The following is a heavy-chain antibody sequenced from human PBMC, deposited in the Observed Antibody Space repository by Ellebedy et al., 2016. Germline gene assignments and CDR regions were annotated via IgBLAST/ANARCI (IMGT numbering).Heavy chain of an antibody. CDR3: ARVPYGSGSYRVDY. CDR1: GFTFSSYS. Sequence: GESLKISXAASGFTFSSYSMNWVRQAPGKGLEWVSSISSSSSYIYYADSVKGRFTISRDNAKNSLYLQMSSLRAEDTAVYYCARVPYGSGSYRVDYWGQGTLVTVSS. CDR2: ISSSSSYI. V-gene: IGHV3-21*01. D-gene: IGHD3-10*01. J-gene: IGHJ4*02.